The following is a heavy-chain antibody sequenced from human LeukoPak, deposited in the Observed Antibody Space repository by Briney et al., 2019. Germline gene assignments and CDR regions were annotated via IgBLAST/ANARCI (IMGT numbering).Heavy chain of an antibody. J-gene: IGHJ4*02. D-gene: IGHD6-13*01. CDR2: MNPNSGNT. CDR1: GYSFTSHD. Sequence: ASVKVSCKASGYSFTSHDINWVRPATGQGLEWMGWMNPNSGNTGYAQKFQDRVTMTRNTSISTAYLELSSLGSEDTAMYYCASALKRGSAGTLIDYWGQGTLVTVSS. CDR3: ASALKRGSAGTLIDY. V-gene: IGHV1-8*01.